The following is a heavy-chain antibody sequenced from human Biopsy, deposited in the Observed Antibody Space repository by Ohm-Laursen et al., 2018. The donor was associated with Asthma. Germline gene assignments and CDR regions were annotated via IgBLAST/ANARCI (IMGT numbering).Heavy chain of an antibody. D-gene: IGHD3-10*01. CDR1: GYTFNSAG. J-gene: IGHJ6*02. CDR2: ISVYNGNT. CDR3: ARAVDYSHYYGIDV. V-gene: IGHV1-18*01. Sequence: SVKVSCKTSGYTFNSAGITWVRQAPGQGLEWMGWISVYNGNTKVAQKLRDRVTMITDTSTSTAYMELRSLRSDDTAVYFCARAVDYSHYYGIDVWGQGATVTVS.